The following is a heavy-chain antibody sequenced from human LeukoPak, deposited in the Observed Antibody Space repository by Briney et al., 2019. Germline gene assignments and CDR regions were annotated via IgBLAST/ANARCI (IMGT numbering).Heavy chain of an antibody. CDR1: GYSFTSYW. CDR2: IYPGDSDT. Sequence: GESLKISCEGSGYSFTSYWIAWVRQMPGKGLEWMGIIYPGDSDTRYSPSFQGQVTISADKSISTAYLQWRSLKASDTAMYYCARHVKLKVDYYYYGMDVWGQGTTVTVSS. CDR3: ARHVKLKVDYYYYGMDV. J-gene: IGHJ6*02. V-gene: IGHV5-51*01.